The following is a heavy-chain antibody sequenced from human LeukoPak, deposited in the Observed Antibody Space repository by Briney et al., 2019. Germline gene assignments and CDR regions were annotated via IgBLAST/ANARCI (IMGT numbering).Heavy chain of an antibody. CDR1: GWCLTSSA. CDR2: IVVGSGNT. Sequence: SVKVSCKACGWCLTSSAMQWVRQARGQRLEWIGWIVVGSGNTNYAQKFQERVTITRDMSTSTAYMELSSLRSEDTAVYYCAAAPLIHYYDSSGYPYWGQGTLVTVSS. D-gene: IGHD3-22*01. V-gene: IGHV1-58*02. J-gene: IGHJ4*02. CDR3: AAAPLIHYYDSSGYPY.